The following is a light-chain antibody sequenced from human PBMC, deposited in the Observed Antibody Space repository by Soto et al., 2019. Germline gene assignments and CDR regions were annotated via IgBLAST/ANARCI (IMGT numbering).Light chain of an antibody. J-gene: IGKJ2*01. Sequence: EVVLTQSPATLSLSPGERATLSCRASQSVDSSLAWYQQKLGQAPRLLIYDASNRATGIPGRFSGSGSGTDFPLTISSLEPEDFAVYSCQQRGAFGQGTKVEIK. V-gene: IGKV3-11*01. CDR2: DAS. CDR3: QQRGA. CDR1: QSVDSS.